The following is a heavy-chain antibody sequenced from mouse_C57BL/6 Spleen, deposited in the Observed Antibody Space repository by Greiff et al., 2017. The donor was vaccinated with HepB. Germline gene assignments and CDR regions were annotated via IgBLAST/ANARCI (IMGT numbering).Heavy chain of an antibody. CDR1: GYAFSSSW. J-gene: IGHJ3*01. Sequence: QVQLQQSGPELVQPGASVKISCTASGYAFSSSWMNWVKQRPGKGLEWIGRIYPGDGDTNYNGKFKGKATLTADKSSSTAYMQLSSLTSEDSAVYCGAQNYDEAAWFAYWGQGTLVTVSA. V-gene: IGHV1-82*01. D-gene: IGHD2-4*01. CDR2: IYPGDGDT. CDR3: AQNYDEAAWFAY.